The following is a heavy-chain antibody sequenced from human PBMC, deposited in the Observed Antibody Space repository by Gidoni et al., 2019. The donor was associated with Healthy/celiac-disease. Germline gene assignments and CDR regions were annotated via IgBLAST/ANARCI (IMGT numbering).Heavy chain of an antibody. D-gene: IGHD5-12*01. V-gene: IGHV1-46*01. J-gene: IGHJ4*02. CDR2: INPSGGST. CDR3: ARAQSAMATCD. CDR1: AYTFTSYY. Sequence: QLKLVQSGAEVKKPGASVKVSCKASAYTFTSYYMHWVRQAPGQGLEWMGIINPSGGSTSYAQKFQGRVTMTRDTSTSTVYMELSSLRSEDTAVYYCARAQSAMATCDWGQGTLVTVSS.